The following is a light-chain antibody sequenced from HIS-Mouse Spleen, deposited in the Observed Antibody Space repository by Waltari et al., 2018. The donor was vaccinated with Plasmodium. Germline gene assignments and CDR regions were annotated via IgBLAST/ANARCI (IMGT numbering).Light chain of an antibody. Sequence: DIQMNQSPSSLSASVGDRVTITCRASQSITSYLNWYQQKPGKAPKLLIYAASSLQSGVPSRFSGSGSGTVFTLTISSLQPEDFATYNCQQSYSTWTFGQGTKVEIK. CDR1: QSITSY. CDR3: QQSYSTWT. V-gene: IGKV1-39*01. CDR2: AAS. J-gene: IGKJ1*01.